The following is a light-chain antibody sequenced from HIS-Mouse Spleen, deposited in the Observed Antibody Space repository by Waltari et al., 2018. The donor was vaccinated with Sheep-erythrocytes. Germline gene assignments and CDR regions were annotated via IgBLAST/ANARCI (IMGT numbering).Light chain of an antibody. Sequence: QSALTQPASVSGSPGQSITISCTGTSSDVGSYNLVSWYQQHPGKAPKLMIYEGSKRPSGVSNRFSGSKSGNTASLTIYGLKAEDEADYYCCSYAGSSTPWVFGGGTKLTVL. CDR1: SSDVGSYNL. V-gene: IGLV2-23*01. CDR2: EGS. CDR3: CSYAGSSTPWV. J-gene: IGLJ3*02.